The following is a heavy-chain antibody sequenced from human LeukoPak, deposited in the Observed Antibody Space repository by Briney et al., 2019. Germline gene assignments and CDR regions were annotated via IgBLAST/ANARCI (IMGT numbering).Heavy chain of an antibody. D-gene: IGHD4-17*01. J-gene: IGHJ4*02. V-gene: IGHV1-2*02. CDR2: INPNTGGT. Sequence: ASVKVSCKASGYTFTDYYMHWVRQPPGQGLEWMGCINPNTGGTNYAQRFQARVTMTRDTSISTAYMELSRLRSDDTAVYYCARPTATVTTSLKFWGQGNLVTVSS. CDR3: ARPTATVTTSLKF. CDR1: GYTFTDYY.